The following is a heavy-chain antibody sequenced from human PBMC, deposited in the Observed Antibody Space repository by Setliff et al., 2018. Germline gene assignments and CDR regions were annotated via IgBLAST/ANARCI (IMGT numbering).Heavy chain of an antibody. Sequence: GESLKLSCKGSGYSFTDYWIAWVRQTPGKGLEWMGTIYPGNADTRYSPSFQGQVTISTDTSINTAFLQWNNLKASDTAVYYCARRGERFFNWFDPWGQGTLVTVSS. V-gene: IGHV5-51*01. CDR1: GYSFTDYW. CDR2: IYPGNADT. CDR3: ARRGERFFNWFDP. D-gene: IGHD2-21*01. J-gene: IGHJ5*02.